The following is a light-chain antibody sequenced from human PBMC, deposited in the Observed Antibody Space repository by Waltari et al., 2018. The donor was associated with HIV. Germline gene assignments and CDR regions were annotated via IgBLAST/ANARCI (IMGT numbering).Light chain of an antibody. J-gene: IGKJ5*01. CDR3: QQYDDWPPIT. CDR1: QSVNSN. V-gene: IGKV3-15*01. CDR2: GAS. Sequence: EIVMTQSPATLSVSPGERAILSCRASQSVNSNLAWYQHKSGQGPRLLIYGASTRATGVPDRFSGSGSGTEFTLTISSLQSEDFAVYFCQQYDDWPPITFGQGTRLEIK.